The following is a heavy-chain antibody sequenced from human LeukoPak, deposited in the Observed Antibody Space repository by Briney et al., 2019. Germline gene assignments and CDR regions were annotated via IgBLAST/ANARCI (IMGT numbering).Heavy chain of an antibody. Sequence: GPLRLSCAASGFTFSSYAMHWVRQAPGKGLEYVSAINSNGDRTYYANSVKGRFTISRDNSKNTLYLQMGSLRAEDMALYYCARGTSPAMGTLGYWGQGTLVTVSS. CDR3: ARGTSPAMGTLGY. J-gene: IGHJ4*02. CDR1: GFTFSSYA. D-gene: IGHD5-18*01. V-gene: IGHV3-64*01. CDR2: INSNGDRT.